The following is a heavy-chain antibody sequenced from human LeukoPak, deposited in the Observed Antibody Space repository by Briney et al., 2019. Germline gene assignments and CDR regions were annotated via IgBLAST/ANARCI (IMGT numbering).Heavy chain of an antibody. CDR3: ARVASGTFYDAYDI. J-gene: IGHJ3*02. D-gene: IGHD1-26*01. CDR1: GFTCSSSW. V-gene: IGHV3-7*01. CDR2: IKQDGSEK. Sequence: GGSLRLSCAASGFTCSSSWMSWVRQAPGKGLEWVANIKQDGSEKYYVDSVKGRFTISRDNAKNSLYLQMNSLRAEDTAVYYCARVASGTFYDAYDIWGQGTMVTVSS.